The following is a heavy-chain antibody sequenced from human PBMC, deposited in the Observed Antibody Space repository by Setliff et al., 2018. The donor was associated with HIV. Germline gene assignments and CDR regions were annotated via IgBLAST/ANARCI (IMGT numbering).Heavy chain of an antibody. D-gene: IGHD6-25*01. J-gene: IGHJ6*02. CDR3: AREPAGPLGYYYGMDV. CDR1: GFTFGDNFGDNA. CDR2: ISTTSSYI. Sequence: GGSLRLSCTASGFTFGDNFGDNAMSWVRQAPGKGLEWVSSISTTSSYIYYADSVKGRFTISRDNAKNSLFLQMNSLRAEDTAVYYCAREPAGPLGYYYGMDVWGQGTTVTVSS. V-gene: IGHV3-21*01.